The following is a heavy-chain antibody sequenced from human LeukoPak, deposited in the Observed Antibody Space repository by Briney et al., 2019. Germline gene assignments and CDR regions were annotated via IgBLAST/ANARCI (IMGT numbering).Heavy chain of an antibody. J-gene: IGHJ4*02. D-gene: IGHD2-15*01. CDR3: AKDLGYCSGGSCSYFDY. CDR2: ISSSSSYI. CDR1: GFTFSSYS. V-gene: IGHV3-21*01. Sequence: GGSLRLSCAASGFTFSSYSMNWVRQAPGKGLEWVSSISSSSSYIYYADSVKGRFTISRDNAKNSLYLQMNSLRAEDTAVYYCAKDLGYCSGGSCSYFDYWGQGTLVTVSS.